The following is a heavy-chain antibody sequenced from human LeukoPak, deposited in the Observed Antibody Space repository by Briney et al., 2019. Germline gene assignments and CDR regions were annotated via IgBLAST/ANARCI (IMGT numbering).Heavy chain of an antibody. Sequence: EASVKVSCKASGYTFTGYYMHWVRQAPGQGLEWMGWINPNSGGTNYAQKFQGRVTMTRDTSISTAYMELSRLRSDDTAVYYCARDINHPLVPAAIGNRGVPYFDYWGQGTLVTASS. D-gene: IGHD2-2*02. V-gene: IGHV1-2*02. CDR2: INPNSGGT. CDR3: ARDINHPLVPAAIGNRGVPYFDY. CDR1: GYTFTGYY. J-gene: IGHJ4*02.